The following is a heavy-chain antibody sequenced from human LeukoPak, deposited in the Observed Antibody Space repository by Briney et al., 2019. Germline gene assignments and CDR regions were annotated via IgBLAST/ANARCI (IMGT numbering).Heavy chain of an antibody. CDR1: GFTFSSYA. CDR3: AKDLLKGPIAAAGPFFC. V-gene: IGHV3-23*01. Sequence: GGSLRLSCAVSGFTFSSYAMSWVRHAPGKGLEWVSAISGSGRSKYYADHVKVRFTMCRDDYRSALYVQMNSVGAEDTAVYYCAKDLLKGPIAAAGPFFCWG. CDR2: ISGSGRSK. D-gene: IGHD6-13*01. J-gene: IGHJ6*01.